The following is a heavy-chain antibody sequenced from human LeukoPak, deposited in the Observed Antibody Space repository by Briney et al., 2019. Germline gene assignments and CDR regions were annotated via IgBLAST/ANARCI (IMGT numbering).Heavy chain of an antibody. D-gene: IGHD6-13*01. CDR1: GFSFGSYA. CDR3: ARGSSSRYYDGFGI. V-gene: IGHV3-64*01. Sequence: PGGSLRLSCVASGFSFGSYAMHWVRQAPGKGLEYVSGIISNGGSTYYANSVKGRFTISRDNSKNTLYLQMGSLRAEDMAVYYCARGSSSRYYDGFGIWGQGTMVTVSS. CDR2: IISNGGST. J-gene: IGHJ3*02.